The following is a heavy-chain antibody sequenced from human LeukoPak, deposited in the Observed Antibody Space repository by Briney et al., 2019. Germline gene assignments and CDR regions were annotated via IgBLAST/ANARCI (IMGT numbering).Heavy chain of an antibody. Sequence: GGSLRLSCAASGFTVGSNYMSWVRQAPGKGLEWVSVIYSGGSTYYADSVKGRFTISRDNSKNTLYLQMNSLRAEDTAVYYCAKVRKATENDYWGQGTLVTVSS. J-gene: IGHJ4*02. CDR3: AKVRKATENDY. D-gene: IGHD5-12*01. V-gene: IGHV3-53*01. CDR1: GFTVGSNY. CDR2: IYSGGST.